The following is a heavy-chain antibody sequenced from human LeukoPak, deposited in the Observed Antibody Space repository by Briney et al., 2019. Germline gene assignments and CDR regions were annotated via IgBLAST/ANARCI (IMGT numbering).Heavy chain of an antibody. CDR3: ASGPWELDY. CDR2: IDRSWST. V-gene: IGHV4-4*08. D-gene: IGHD1-26*01. Sequence: PSETLSLTCSVSSGSIGTYDWAWIRQPPGKGLEGIGYIDRSWSTYYNPSLQTRVSISVVASGRQLSLKLISVTAADTAVYYCASGPWELDYWGQGTLVTVSS. CDR1: SGSIGTYD. J-gene: IGHJ4*02.